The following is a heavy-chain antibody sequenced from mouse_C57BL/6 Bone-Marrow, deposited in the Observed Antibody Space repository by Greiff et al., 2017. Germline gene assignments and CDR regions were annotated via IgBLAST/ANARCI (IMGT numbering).Heavy chain of an antibody. CDR3: ARLPYYAMDY. Sequence: EVQWVESGGGLVQPGGSLKLSCAASGFTFSDYYMYWVRQTPEKRLEWVAYISNGGGSTYYPDTVKGRFTISRDNAKNTLYLQMSRLKSEDTAMYYCARLPYYAMDYWGQGTSVTVSS. CDR1: GFTFSDYY. V-gene: IGHV5-12*01. J-gene: IGHJ4*01. CDR2: ISNGGGST.